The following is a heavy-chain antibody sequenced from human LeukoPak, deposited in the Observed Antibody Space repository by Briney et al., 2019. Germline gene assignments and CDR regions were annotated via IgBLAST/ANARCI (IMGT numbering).Heavy chain of an antibody. J-gene: IGHJ4*02. V-gene: IGHV3-23*01. CDR1: GFTFSSYA. CDR3: AKDSSYYGSGSYYDY. D-gene: IGHD3-10*01. CDR2: ISGSGGST. Sequence: PGGSLRLSCAASGFTFSSYAMSWVRQAPGKGLEWVSAISGSGGSTYYADSVKGRFTISRDNSKNTLYLQMNSLRAEDTAVYYCAKDSSYYGSGSYYDYWGQGTLVTVSS.